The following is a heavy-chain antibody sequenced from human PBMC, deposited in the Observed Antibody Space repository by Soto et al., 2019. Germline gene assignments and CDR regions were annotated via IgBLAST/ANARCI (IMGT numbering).Heavy chain of an antibody. CDR3: ARAEPFGVVDLYYYYGMDV. Sequence: QVQLVESGGEVKKPGCSVKVSCKASGCTFSSYAISWVRQAPGQGLEWMAVIIPIFATANYAEKFQCRVTITAYESTSTAYMELSSLRSEDTAVNYCARAEPFGVVDLYYYYGMDVWGQGTTVTVSS. J-gene: IGHJ6*02. V-gene: IGHV1-69*01. CDR2: IIPIFATA. CDR1: GCTFSSYA. D-gene: IGHD3-3*01.